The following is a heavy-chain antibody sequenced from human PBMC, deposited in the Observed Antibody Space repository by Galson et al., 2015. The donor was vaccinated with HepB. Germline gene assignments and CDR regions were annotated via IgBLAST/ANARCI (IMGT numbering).Heavy chain of an antibody. CDR2: ISSSSSYI. V-gene: IGHV3-21*01. CDR1: GFTFSSYS. Sequence: SLRLSCAASGFTFSSYSMNWVRQAPGKGLEWVSSISSSSSYIYYADSVKGRVTISRDNAKNSLYLQMNSLRAEDTAVYYCSSGDSYGSGSYDYWGQGTLVTVSS. J-gene: IGHJ4*02. D-gene: IGHD3-10*01. CDR3: SSGDSYGSGSYDY.